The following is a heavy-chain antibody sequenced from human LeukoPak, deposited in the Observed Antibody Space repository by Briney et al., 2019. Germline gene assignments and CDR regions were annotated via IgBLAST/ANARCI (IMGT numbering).Heavy chain of an antibody. CDR1: GGSISSSSYY. Sequence: SETLSLTCTVSGGSISSSSYYWGWIRQPPGKGLEWIGSIYYSGSTYCNPSLKSRVTISVDTSKNQFSLKLSSVTAADTAVYYCARRERITDAFDIWGQGTMVTVSS. CDR3: ARRERITDAFDI. CDR2: IYYSGST. V-gene: IGHV4-39*01. D-gene: IGHD3-10*01. J-gene: IGHJ3*02.